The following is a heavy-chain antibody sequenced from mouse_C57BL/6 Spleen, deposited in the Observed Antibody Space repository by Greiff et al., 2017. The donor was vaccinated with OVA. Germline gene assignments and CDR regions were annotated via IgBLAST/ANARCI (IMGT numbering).Heavy chain of an antibody. V-gene: IGHV1-64*01. CDR1: GYTFTSYW. Sequence: QVQLQQPGAELVKPGASVKLSCKASGYTFTSYWLHWVKQRPGQGLEWIGMIHPTSGSTNYNEKFKSKATLTVDNSSSTAYMQLSSLTSADSAVYYCARSDYRAFDYWGQGTTLTVSS. CDR2: IHPTSGST. D-gene: IGHD2-12*01. CDR3: ARSDYRAFDY. J-gene: IGHJ2*01.